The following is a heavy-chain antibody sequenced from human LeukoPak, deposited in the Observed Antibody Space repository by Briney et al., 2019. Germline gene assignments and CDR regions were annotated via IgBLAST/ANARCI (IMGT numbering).Heavy chain of an antibody. D-gene: IGHD3-3*01. V-gene: IGHV3-21*01. Sequence: PGGSLRLSCAASGFTFSSYSMNWVRQAPGKGLEWVSSISSSSSYIYYADSVKGRFTISRDNAKNSPYLQMNSLRAEDTAVYYCARAVFGVVIYYFDYWGQGTLVTVSS. J-gene: IGHJ4*02. CDR3: ARAVFGVVIYYFDY. CDR1: GFTFSSYS. CDR2: ISSSSSYI.